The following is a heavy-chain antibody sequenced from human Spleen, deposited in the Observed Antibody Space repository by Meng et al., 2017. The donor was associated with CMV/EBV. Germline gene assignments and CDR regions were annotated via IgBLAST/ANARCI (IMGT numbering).Heavy chain of an antibody. Sequence: GGSLRLSCAASGFTFSSYAMHWVRQAPGKGLEWVAVISYDGSNKYYADSVKGRFTISRDNSKNTLYLQMNSLRAEDTAVYYCASAYRITGTTPTLGSHWGQGTLVTVSS. CDR3: ASAYRITGTTPTLGSH. D-gene: IGHD1-7*01. V-gene: IGHV3-30-3*01. CDR1: GFTFSSYA. J-gene: IGHJ4*02. CDR2: ISYDGSNK.